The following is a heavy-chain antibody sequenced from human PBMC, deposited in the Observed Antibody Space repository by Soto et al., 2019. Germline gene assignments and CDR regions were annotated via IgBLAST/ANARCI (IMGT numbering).Heavy chain of an antibody. J-gene: IGHJ4*02. CDR3: AKSPGMYYYNSSGYSHYDY. D-gene: IGHD3-22*01. Sequence: PSQTLSLTCAISGDSVSSNSAAWNWIRQSPSRGLEWLGRTYYRSKWYNDYAVSVKSRITINPDTSKNQFSLQLNSVTPEDTAVYYCAKSPGMYYYNSSGYSHYDYWGQGTLVTVSS. CDR1: GDSVSSNSAA. CDR2: TYYRSKWYN. V-gene: IGHV6-1*01.